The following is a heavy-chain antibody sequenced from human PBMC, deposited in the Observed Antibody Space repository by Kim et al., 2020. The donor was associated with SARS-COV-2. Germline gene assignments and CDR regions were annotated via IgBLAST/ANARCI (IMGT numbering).Heavy chain of an antibody. J-gene: IGHJ4*02. Sequence: NDAQKFQGRGPITADKSTSTAYMELSRLRSEDTAVYYCAREGYSGYDSPFDYWGKGTLVTVSS. V-gene: IGHV1-69*04. CDR3: AREGYSGYDSPFDY. D-gene: IGHD5-12*01.